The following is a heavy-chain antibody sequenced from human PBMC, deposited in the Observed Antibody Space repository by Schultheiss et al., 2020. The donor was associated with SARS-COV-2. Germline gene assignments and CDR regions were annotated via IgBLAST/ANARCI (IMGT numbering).Heavy chain of an antibody. Sequence: ASVKVSCKASGFTFTSSAVQWVRQARGQGLEWMGIINPSGGSTSYAQKFQGRVTMTRDTSTSTVYMELSSLRSEDTAVYYCAREALVNDYFDYWGQGTLVTVSS. CDR2: INPSGGST. V-gene: IGHV1-46*01. D-gene: IGHD2-8*02. CDR1: GFTFTSSA. CDR3: AREALVNDYFDY. J-gene: IGHJ4*02.